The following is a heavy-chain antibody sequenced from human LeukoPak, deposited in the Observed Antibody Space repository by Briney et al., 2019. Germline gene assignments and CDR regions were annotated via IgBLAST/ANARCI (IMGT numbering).Heavy chain of an antibody. Sequence: PGGSLRLSCAASGFTFSSYGMHWVRQAPGKGLEWVAFIRYDGSNKYYADSVKGRFTISRDNSKITLYLQMNSLRAEDTAVYYCAKVGSHWLWYFDYWGQGTLVTVSS. D-gene: IGHD3-10*01. CDR1: GFTFSSYG. J-gene: IGHJ4*02. V-gene: IGHV3-30*02. CDR3: AKVGSHWLWYFDY. CDR2: IRYDGSNK.